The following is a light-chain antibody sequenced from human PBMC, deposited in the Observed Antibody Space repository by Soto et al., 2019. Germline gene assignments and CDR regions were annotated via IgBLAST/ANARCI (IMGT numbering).Light chain of an antibody. CDR1: QSVSSSY. CDR3: HQYGSSPPYT. J-gene: IGKJ2*01. Sequence: EIVLTQSPGTLSLSPGKRATLSCRASQSVSSSYLAWYQQKPGQAPRLLIYGASNRATGIPDRFSGSGSGTDFTLTISRLEPEDFAVYYCHQYGSSPPYTFGQGTKLEIK. CDR2: GAS. V-gene: IGKV3-20*01.